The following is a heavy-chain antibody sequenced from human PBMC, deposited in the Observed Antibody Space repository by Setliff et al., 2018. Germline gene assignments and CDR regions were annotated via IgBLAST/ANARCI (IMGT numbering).Heavy chain of an antibody. Sequence: PSETLSLTCTVYGGSFTNYYWGWIRQAPGKGMEWIGSVYYSGYTYYNPSLQSRVTISVDMSKNQFSMKLTSVTAADTAVYYCARVDFTMIQGVLGLWGQGTLVTVSS. D-gene: IGHD3-10*01. CDR2: VYYSGYT. V-gene: IGHV4-39*07. J-gene: IGHJ1*01. CDR1: GGSFTNYY. CDR3: ARVDFTMIQGVLGL.